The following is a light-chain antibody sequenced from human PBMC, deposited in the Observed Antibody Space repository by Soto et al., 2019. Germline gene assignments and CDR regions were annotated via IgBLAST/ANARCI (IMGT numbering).Light chain of an antibody. V-gene: IGKV3-20*01. CDR1: QSVSRNF. CDR3: QQFDESRQVWT. J-gene: IGKJ1*01. CDR2: DTS. Sequence: MVLTQSPDTLSLSPGERATLSCRASQSVSRNFLAWYQQKPGQAPRLLMYDTSSRASGIPDRFSGSGSVTDLTCTISRLEPQEFAGYYCQQFDESRQVWTFGQGTKVDIK.